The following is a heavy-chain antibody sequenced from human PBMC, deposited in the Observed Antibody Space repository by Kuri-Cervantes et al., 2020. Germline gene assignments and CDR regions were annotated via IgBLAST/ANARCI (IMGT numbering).Heavy chain of an antibody. V-gene: IGHV3-30*02. CDR1: GFTFSSYG. Sequence: GASLKISCAASGFTFSSYGMHWVRQAPGKGLEWVAVIWYDGSNKYYADSVKGRFTISRDNSKNTLYLQMNSLRAEDTAVYYCAGYSSGWSGSAFDYWGQGTLVTVSS. CDR3: AGYSSGWSGSAFDY. D-gene: IGHD6-19*01. CDR2: IWYDGSNK. J-gene: IGHJ4*02.